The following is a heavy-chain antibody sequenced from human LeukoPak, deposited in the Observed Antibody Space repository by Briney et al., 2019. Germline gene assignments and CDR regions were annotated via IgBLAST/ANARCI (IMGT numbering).Heavy chain of an antibody. CDR2: ISSSSSYI. J-gene: IGHJ5*02. CDR3: ARAGKQWLVPHWFDP. V-gene: IGHV3-21*01. D-gene: IGHD6-19*01. Sequence: PGGSLRLSCAASGFTFRSYSMNWVRQAPGKGLEWVSSISSSSSYIYYADSVKGRFTISRDNAKNSLYLQMNSLRAEDTAVYYCARAGKQWLVPHWFDPWGQGTLVTVSS. CDR1: GFTFRSYS.